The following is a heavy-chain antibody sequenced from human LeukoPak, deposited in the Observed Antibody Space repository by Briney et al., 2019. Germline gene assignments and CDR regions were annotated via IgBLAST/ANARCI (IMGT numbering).Heavy chain of an antibody. V-gene: IGHV3-33*01. CDR1: GFTFSSYG. D-gene: IGHD2-21*02. J-gene: IGHJ4*02. CDR2: IWYDGSKE. Sequence: GGSLRLSCAASGFTFSSYGMHWVRQAPGKGLEWVAVIWYDGSKEYYADSVKGRFTISRDDSKNTLYLQVNSLRGEDTAVYYCARASPGVTMDYWGQGTLVTVSS. CDR3: ARASPGVTMDY.